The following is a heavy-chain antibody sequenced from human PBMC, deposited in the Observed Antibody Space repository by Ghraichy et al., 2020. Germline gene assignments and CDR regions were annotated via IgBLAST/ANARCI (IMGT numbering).Heavy chain of an antibody. CDR1: GGSIRSYY. D-gene: IGHD3-10*01. J-gene: IGHJ5*02. CDR2: IYYSGST. Sequence: SETLSLTCTVSGGSIRSYYWSWIRQPPGKGLEWIGYIYYSGSTNYNPSLKSRVTISVDTSKNQFSLKLSSVTAADTAVYYCARVNTMVRGVNYSDWFDPLGQGTLVTVSS. V-gene: IGHV4-59*01. CDR3: ARVNTMVRGVNYSDWFDP.